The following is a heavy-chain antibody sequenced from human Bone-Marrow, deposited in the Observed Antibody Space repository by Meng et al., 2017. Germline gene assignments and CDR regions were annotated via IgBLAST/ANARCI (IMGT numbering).Heavy chain of an antibody. Sequence: SCAASGFTFSSYSMNWVRQAPGKGLEWVSSISSSSSYIYYADSVKGRFTISRDNAKNSLYLQMNSLRAEDTALYYCAKSQGYCSSTSCHDAFDIWGQGTMVTVSS. V-gene: IGHV3-21*04. CDR1: GFTFSSYS. D-gene: IGHD2-2*01. CDR2: ISSSSSYI. CDR3: AKSQGYCSSTSCHDAFDI. J-gene: IGHJ3*02.